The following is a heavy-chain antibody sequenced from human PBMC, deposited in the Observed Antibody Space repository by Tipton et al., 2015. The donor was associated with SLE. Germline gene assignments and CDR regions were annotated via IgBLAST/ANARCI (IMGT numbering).Heavy chain of an antibody. CDR3: ARGAPRGSSWIDY. D-gene: IGHD6-13*01. V-gene: IGHV4-38-2*01. J-gene: IGHJ4*02. Sequence: TLSLTCAVSGYSISSGYYWGWIRQPPGKGLEWIGGLYHSGSTHYNPSLKSRVTISLGTSKNQFSLKLSSVTAADTAVYYCARGAPRGSSWIDYWGQGTLVTVSS. CDR2: LYHSGST. CDR1: GYSISSGYY.